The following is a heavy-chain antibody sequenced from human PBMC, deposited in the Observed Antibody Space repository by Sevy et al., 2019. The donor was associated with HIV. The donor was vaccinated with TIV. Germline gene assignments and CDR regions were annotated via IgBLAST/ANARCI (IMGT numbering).Heavy chain of an antibody. J-gene: IGHJ4*02. Sequence: GGSLRLSCAASGFTVSSNYMSWVRQAPGKGLEWVSIIFSGGGTYYADSVQGRFTISRDNAKKSLYLQMDSLTAEDTAVYYCARDEQTYGDYDYFDYWGQGTLVTVSS. CDR2: IFSGGGT. CDR1: GFTVSSNY. V-gene: IGHV3-53*01. CDR3: ARDEQTYGDYDYFDY. D-gene: IGHD4-17*01.